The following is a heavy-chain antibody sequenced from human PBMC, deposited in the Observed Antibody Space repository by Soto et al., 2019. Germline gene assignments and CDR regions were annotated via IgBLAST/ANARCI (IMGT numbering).Heavy chain of an antibody. CDR1: GFPFGRSA. V-gene: IGHV3-23*01. CDR3: ATQDCSGAACSPPG. CDR2: IISDTART. Sequence: EVQLLESGGGLVQPGGSLRLSYAASGFPFGRSAMSWVRQAPGMGLEGASTIISDTARTHYADSVKGRFTISRDSSKNTMFLQMNSLRAADTAVYYCATQDCSGAACSPPGWGQGTLVTVSS. J-gene: IGHJ4*02. D-gene: IGHD2-15*01.